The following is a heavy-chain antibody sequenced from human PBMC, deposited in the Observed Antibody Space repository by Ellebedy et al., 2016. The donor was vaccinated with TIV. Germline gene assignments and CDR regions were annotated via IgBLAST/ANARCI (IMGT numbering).Heavy chain of an antibody. Sequence: GGSLRLSCKGSGDSFNSHWIGWVRQMPGEGLEWMGIVNVVDSDTRYSPSFQGQVTISADKSISTAYLQWSSLKASDTAMYYCARRGAAPYDWYFDLWGRGTLVTVSS. CDR2: VNVVDSDT. V-gene: IGHV5-51*01. D-gene: IGHD6-13*01. CDR3: ARRGAAPYDWYFDL. CDR1: GDSFNSHW. J-gene: IGHJ2*01.